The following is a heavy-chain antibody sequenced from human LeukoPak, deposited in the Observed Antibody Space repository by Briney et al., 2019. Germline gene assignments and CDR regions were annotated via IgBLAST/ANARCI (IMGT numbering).Heavy chain of an antibody. V-gene: IGHV3-23*01. Sequence: GGSLRLSCAASGFTFSSSAMTWLRQAPGKGLEWVSGIGGGGTGTHYADSVKGRFTVSRDNSRNTLYLQMNSLRAEDTALYYCAKELESWEIFEYWGQGTLVTVSS. J-gene: IGHJ4*02. D-gene: IGHD1-26*01. CDR1: GFTFSSSA. CDR2: IGGGGTGT. CDR3: AKELESWEIFEY.